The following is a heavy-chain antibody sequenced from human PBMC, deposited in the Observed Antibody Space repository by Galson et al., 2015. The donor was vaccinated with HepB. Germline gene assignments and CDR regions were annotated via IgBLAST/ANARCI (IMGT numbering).Heavy chain of an antibody. CDR2: ISYTGKYT. D-gene: IGHD4-17*01. J-gene: IGHJ2*01. CDR3: VRPRGEGAGDYQNWHFDF. V-gene: IGHV3-30*04. Sequence: ALRLSCAASGVSFSYFAMHWVRQAPGKGLEGVAVISYTGKYTNYADSGKGRFTISRDNSKNALYLQMNSLRVEDTALYYCVRPRGEGAGDYQNWHFDFWGRGTLVTVSS. CDR1: GVSFSYFA.